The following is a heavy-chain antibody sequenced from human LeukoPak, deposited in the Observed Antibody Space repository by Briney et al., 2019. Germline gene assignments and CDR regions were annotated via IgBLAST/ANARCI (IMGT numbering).Heavy chain of an antibody. CDR1: GGSISSGVYY. Sequence: SQTLSLTCTVSGGSISSGVYYWTWIRQHPGKGLEWIGYIYYSGSTYYNPSLKSRVTKSVDTSKNQFSLRLSSVTAADTAVYYCALGYCGGGSCYAREYFQHWGQGTLVTVSS. CDR2: IYYSGST. D-gene: IGHD2-15*01. J-gene: IGHJ1*01. V-gene: IGHV4-31*03. CDR3: ALGYCGGGSCYAREYFQH.